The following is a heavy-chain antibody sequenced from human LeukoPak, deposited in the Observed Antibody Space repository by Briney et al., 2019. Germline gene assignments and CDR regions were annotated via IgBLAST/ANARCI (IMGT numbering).Heavy chain of an antibody. CDR1: GFTFSTYT. V-gene: IGHV3-21*01. CDR3: ARKMTSGSHRGGGDY. J-gene: IGHJ4*02. CDR2: ISSSSSYI. D-gene: IGHD1-26*01. Sequence: GGSLRLSCAASGFTFSTYTMPWVRQAPGKGLEWVSSISSSSSYIFYADSVKGRFTISRDNAKNSMYLQMNSLRAEDTAVYYCARKMTSGSHRGGGDYWGQGTLVTVSS.